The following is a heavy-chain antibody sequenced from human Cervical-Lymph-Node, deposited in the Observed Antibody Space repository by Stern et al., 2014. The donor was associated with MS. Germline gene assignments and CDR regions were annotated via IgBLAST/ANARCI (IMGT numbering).Heavy chain of an antibody. CDR2: IIPFGGLP. Sequence: QVQLVESGADVKKPGSSVKVSCKASGGTFSSSYAVSGWRQAPGQGLVGRGRIIPFGGLPNYAQKFQTRLTITADKSTSTVYMELTSLTPEDTAVYYCARGIVSNRPAATLHNLFDPWGQGTLVTVSS. D-gene: IGHD2-15*01. CDR3: ARGIVSNRPAATLHNLFDP. V-gene: IGHV1-69*09. CDR1: GGTFSSSYA. J-gene: IGHJ5*02.